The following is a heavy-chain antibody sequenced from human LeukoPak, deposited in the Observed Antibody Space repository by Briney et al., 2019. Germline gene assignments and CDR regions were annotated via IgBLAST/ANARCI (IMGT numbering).Heavy chain of an antibody. CDR1: GGSISSYY. CDR3: ARGGSWLGGYYYYMDV. Sequence: SETLSLTCTVSGGSISSYYWSWIRQPPGKGLEWIGYIYYSGSTNYNPSLKSRVTISVDTSKNQFSLKLSSVTAADTAVYYCARGGSWLGGYYYYMDVWGKGTTVTVSS. V-gene: IGHV4-59*01. D-gene: IGHD3-10*01. CDR2: IYYSGST. J-gene: IGHJ6*03.